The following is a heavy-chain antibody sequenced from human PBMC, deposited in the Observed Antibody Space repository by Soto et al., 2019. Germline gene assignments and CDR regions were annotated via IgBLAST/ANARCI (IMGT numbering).Heavy chain of an antibody. V-gene: IGHV4-59*01. D-gene: IGHD3-10*01. CDR2: IYYSGST. CDR1: GGSISSYY. J-gene: IGHJ3*02. Sequence: SETLSLTCTVSGGSISSYYWSWIRQPPGKGLEWIGYIYYSGSTNYDPSLKSRVTISVDTSKNQFSLKLSSVTAADTAVYYCARAGRRYYGSGSPTAFDIWGQGTMVTVSS. CDR3: ARAGRRYYGSGSPTAFDI.